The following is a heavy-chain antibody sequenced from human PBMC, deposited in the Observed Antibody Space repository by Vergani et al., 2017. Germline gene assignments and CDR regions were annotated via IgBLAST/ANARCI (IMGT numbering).Heavy chain of an antibody. CDR3: ARLPYDFWSGYPYYMDV. Sequence: QVQLHESGPGLVKPSQTLSLTCTVSGGSITSGSFYWSWIRQPAGKGLEWIGRIHSSGTTNYNPSLKSRVTISVDTSKNQFSLKLSSVTAADTAVYYCARLPYDFWSGYPYYMDVWGKGTTVTVSS. J-gene: IGHJ6*03. CDR1: GGSITSGSFY. V-gene: IGHV4-61*02. CDR2: IHSSGTT. D-gene: IGHD3-3*01.